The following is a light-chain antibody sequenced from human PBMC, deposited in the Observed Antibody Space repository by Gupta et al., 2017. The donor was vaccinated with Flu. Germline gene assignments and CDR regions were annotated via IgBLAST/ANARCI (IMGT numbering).Light chain of an antibody. V-gene: IGKV3-20*01. CDR1: QSVANNF. CDR2: GAS. Sequence: DIVLTQSPGTLSLSPGERATLSCRASQSVANNFLAWYQQNPGQPPRLLIYGASSRATGIPNRFSGGGSVTDFTLTISRLEPEDFAVYYCQQDGSSPMTFGQATKVEIK. CDR3: QQDGSSPMT. J-gene: IGKJ1*01.